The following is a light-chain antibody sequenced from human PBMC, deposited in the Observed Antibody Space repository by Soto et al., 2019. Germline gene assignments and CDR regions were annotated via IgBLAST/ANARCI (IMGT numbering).Light chain of an antibody. V-gene: IGLV2-8*01. CDR3: SSYAGSNNFVV. CDR1: SSDVGGYNY. Sequence: QSARTQPPSASGSPGQSVTISSNGTSSDVGGYNYVSWYQQHPGKAPKLMIYEVSKRPSGVPDRFSGSKSGNTASLTVSGLQAEDEADYYCSSYAGSNNFVVFGGGTKVTVL. J-gene: IGLJ2*01. CDR2: EVS.